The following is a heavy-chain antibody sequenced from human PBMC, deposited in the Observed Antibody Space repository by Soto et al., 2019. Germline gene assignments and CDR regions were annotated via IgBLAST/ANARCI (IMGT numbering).Heavy chain of an antibody. J-gene: IGHJ4*02. Sequence: QLVQSGAEVKKPGASVKVSCKASGYTFTSHGISWVRQAPGQGLEWMGWVSGYNGNTNYAQKFQGRVTMTTDTSTTTAYMELRSLTSEDTAVYYCARDLGAKVYYWGQGTLVTVSS. CDR3: ARDLGAKVYY. CDR1: GYTFTSHG. D-gene: IGHD3-16*01. CDR2: VSGYNGNT. V-gene: IGHV1-18*04.